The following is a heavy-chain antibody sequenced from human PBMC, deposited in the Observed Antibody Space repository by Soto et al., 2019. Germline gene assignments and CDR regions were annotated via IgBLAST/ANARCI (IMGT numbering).Heavy chain of an antibody. Sequence: FRPTPLNRTQRLTLVWRFTVFLLSTSRMNVKWIRQHAGKALEWLALIDWDDDKYYSTSLKTRLTISKDTSKNQVVLTMANMDPLDTASYYCARICRDYSGSYYYDYWGQGTPVTVSS. CDR2: IDWDDDK. D-gene: IGHD1-26*01. V-gene: IGHV2-70*01. CDR3: ARICRDYSGSYYYDY. CDR1: VFLLSTSRMN. J-gene: IGHJ4*02.